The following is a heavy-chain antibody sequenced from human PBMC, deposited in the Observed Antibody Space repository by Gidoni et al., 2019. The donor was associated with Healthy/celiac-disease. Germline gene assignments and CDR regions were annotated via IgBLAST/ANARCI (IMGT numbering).Heavy chain of an antibody. Sequence: EVQLVESGGGLVQHGGSRKRSGAASGCNLSGSAIHWVRHASGKGLEWVGRMRSKANSYATAYAASVKGRFTISRDDSKHTAYLQMNSLKTEDTAVYYCTRPGAVAATLDYWGQGTRVTVS. J-gene: IGHJ4*02. CDR2: MRSKANSYAT. D-gene: IGHD6-19*01. V-gene: IGHV3-73*01. CDR1: GCNLSGSA. CDR3: TRPGAVAATLDY.